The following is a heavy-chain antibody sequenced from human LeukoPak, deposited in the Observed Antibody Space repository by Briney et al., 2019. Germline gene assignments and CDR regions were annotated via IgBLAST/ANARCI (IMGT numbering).Heavy chain of an antibody. V-gene: IGHV4-31*03. D-gene: IGHD3-10*01. J-gene: IGHJ5*02. CDR1: GRSINSGVYY. CDR3: ARAPYYYGSGSYYNRNWFDP. Sequence: PSETLSLTCTVSGRSINSGVYYWSWIRQHPGKGLEWIGYIYYSGSTYYNPSLKSRVTISVDTSKNQFSLKLSSVTAADTAVYYCARAPYYYGSGSYYNRNWFDPWGQGTLVTVSS. CDR2: IYYSGST.